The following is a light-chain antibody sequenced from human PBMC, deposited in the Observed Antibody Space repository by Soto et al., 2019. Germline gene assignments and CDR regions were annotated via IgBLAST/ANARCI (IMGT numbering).Light chain of an antibody. CDR3: NSQRSSGTRV. J-gene: IGLJ1*01. CDR1: SSDVGNYNY. Sequence: QSALTQPASVSGSPGQSITISCTGTSSDVGNYNYVSWYQQYPGRVPKLMIYEVSNRPSGVSNRFSGSKSGYTASLTISGLQAEDEADYYCNSQRSSGTRVFGTGTKLTVL. CDR2: EVS. V-gene: IGLV2-14*01.